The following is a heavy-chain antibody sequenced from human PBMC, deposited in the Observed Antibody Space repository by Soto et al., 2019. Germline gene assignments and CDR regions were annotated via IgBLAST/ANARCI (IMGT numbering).Heavy chain of an antibody. CDR1: GGSLSGYY. J-gene: IGHJ4*02. CDR3: ARHHVRGRTIAGAAEF. Sequence: LSLTCAVYGGSLSGYYWSWIRQPPGKALEWLGEINHSGNTNYNPSLKSRVTISVETSKNQLFLNLSSVTAADTAMYYCARHHVRGRTIAGAAEFWGQGTLVTVSS. D-gene: IGHD1-26*01. CDR2: INHSGNT. V-gene: IGHV4-34*01.